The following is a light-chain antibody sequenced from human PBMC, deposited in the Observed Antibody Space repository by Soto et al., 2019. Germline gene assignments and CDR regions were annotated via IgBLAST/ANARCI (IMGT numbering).Light chain of an antibody. CDR2: TAS. CDR3: QKYDSATT. J-gene: IGKJ1*01. CDR1: QGIGTS. V-gene: IGKV1-27*01. Sequence: DIQMTQSPSSLSASVGDRVTITCRPSQGIGTSLAWYQQKPGAVPKLLIHTASTLQSGVPSRFSGSGSGTDFTLTISSLQPEDVATYYCQKYDSATTFGPGTKVEIK.